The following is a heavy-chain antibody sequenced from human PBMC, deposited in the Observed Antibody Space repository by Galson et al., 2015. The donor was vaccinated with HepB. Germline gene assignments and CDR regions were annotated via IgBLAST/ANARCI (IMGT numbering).Heavy chain of an antibody. V-gene: IGHV7-4-1*02. CDR2: INTNTGNP. J-gene: IGHJ4*02. Sequence: SVKVSCKASGYSLTELSIHWVRQAPRKGLEWMGWINTNTGNPTYVQDFTGRFVFSLDTSATTAYLQISNLKAEDTAVYYCARGSSISGRRDFDYWGQGTL. CDR3: ARGSSISGRRDFDY. D-gene: IGHD6-6*01. CDR1: GYSLTELS.